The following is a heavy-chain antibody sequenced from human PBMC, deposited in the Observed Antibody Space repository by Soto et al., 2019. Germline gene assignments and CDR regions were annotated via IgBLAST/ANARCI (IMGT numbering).Heavy chain of an antibody. CDR1: GGSFSGYY. CDR3: ARGRIALGFYDFWSGLRSFYFDY. D-gene: IGHD3-3*01. V-gene: IGHV4-34*01. Sequence: PSETLSLTCAVYGGSFSGYYWSWIRQPPGKGLEWIGEINHSGSTNYNPSLKSRVTISVDTSKNQFSLKLSSVTAADTAVYYCARGRIALGFYDFWSGLRSFYFDYWGQGTLVTVSS. CDR2: INHSGST. J-gene: IGHJ4*02.